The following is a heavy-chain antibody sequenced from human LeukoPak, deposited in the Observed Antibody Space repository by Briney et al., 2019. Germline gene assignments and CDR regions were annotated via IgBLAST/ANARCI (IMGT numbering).Heavy chain of an antibody. CDR2: INHSGST. D-gene: IGHD3-22*01. CDR3: ARGTDSSGYYYGDDASDI. V-gene: IGHV4-34*01. CDR1: GGSFSGYY. J-gene: IGHJ3*02. Sequence: SETLSLTCAVYGGSFSGYYWSWIRQPPGKGLEWIGEINHSGSTNYNPSLKSRVTISVDTSKNQFSLKLSSVTAADTAVYYCARGTDSSGYYYGDDASDIWGQGTMVTVSS.